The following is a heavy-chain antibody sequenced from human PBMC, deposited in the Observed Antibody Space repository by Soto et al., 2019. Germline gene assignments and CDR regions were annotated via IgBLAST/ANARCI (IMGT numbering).Heavy chain of an antibody. D-gene: IGHD2-15*01. V-gene: IGHV3-15*01. CDR2: IKRRADGGTT. CDR3: TAGYCSGGSCYSVVY. J-gene: IGHJ4*02. CDR1: GFTFSNVW. Sequence: EVQLVESGGGLVKPGGSLSLSCAASGFTFSNVWMSWVRQAPGKGLEWVGRIKRRADGGTTDYATPVRGRFTVSRDDSKNTLYLQMSSLNTEDTAVYYCTAGYCSGGSCYSVVYWGQGTLVTVSS.